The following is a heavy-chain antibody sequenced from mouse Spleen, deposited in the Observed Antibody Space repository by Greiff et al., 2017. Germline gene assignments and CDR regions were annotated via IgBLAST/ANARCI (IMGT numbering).Heavy chain of an antibody. CDR3: ARSKFITTVGPDY. CDR1: GYTFTSYW. CDR2: IDPSDSYT. D-gene: IGHD1-1*01. Sequence: VQLQQPGAELVMPGASVKLSCKASGYTFTSYWMHWVKQRPGQGLEWIGEIDPSDSYTNYNQKFKGKATLTVDKSSSTAYMQLSSLTSEDSAVYYCARSKFITTVGPDYWGQGTTLTVSS. J-gene: IGHJ2*01. V-gene: IGHV1-69*01.